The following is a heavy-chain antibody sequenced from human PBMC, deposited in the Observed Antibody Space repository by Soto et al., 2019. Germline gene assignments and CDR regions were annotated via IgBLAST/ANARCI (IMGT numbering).Heavy chain of an antibody. J-gene: IGHJ4*02. CDR3: ARPEGYCSGGSCYVDY. CDR2: IYPGDSDT. V-gene: IGHV5-51*01. CDR1: GYSFTSYW. D-gene: IGHD2-15*01. Sequence: GESLKISCKGSGYSFTSYWIGWVRQMPGKGLEWMGIIYPGDSDTRYSPSFQGQVTISADKSISTAYLQWSSLKASDTAMYYCARPEGYCSGGSCYVDYWGQGTLVTVSS.